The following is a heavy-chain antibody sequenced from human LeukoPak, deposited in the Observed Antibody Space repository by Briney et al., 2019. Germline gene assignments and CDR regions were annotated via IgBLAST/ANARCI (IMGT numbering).Heavy chain of an antibody. V-gene: IGHV3-66*01. J-gene: IGHJ3*02. D-gene: IGHD3-10*01. CDR3: TTDLGITMVRGVIGDAFDI. CDR2: IYRSGST. Sequence: GGSLRLSCAASGFTVSSNYMSWIRQAPGKGLEWVSVIYRSGSTHYADSVEDRFIISRDNSKNTLYLQMNSLKTEDTAVYYCTTDLGITMVRGVIGDAFDIWGQGTMVTVSS. CDR1: GFTVSSNY.